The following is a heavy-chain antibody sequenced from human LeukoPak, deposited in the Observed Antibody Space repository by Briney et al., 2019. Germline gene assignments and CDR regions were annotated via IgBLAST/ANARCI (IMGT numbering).Heavy chain of an antibody. CDR2: IYYSGST. CDR1: GGSISSGGYY. D-gene: IGHD3-10*01. CDR3: ARYQMGVTNVYYFDY. J-gene: IGHJ4*02. V-gene: IGHV4-31*03. Sequence: TTSETLSLTCTVSGGSISSGGYYWRWIRQHPGKGLEWIGYIYYSGSTYYNPSLKSRVTISVDTSKNQFSLKLSAVTAADTAVYYCARYQMGVTNVYYFDYWGQGTLVTVSS.